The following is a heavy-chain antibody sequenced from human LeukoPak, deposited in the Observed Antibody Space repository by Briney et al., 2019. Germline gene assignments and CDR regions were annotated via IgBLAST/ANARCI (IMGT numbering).Heavy chain of an antibody. D-gene: IGHD3-22*01. CDR2: VSYDGTNK. CDR1: GFTFSLYG. Sequence: HPGGSLRLSCAVSGFTFSLYGMHWVRQAPGKGLEWVAVVSYDGTNKFYADSVKGRFTISRDGSKNTLYLQMNSLRAEDTAVYYCASIVPVYDSSGPWGQGTLVTVSS. J-gene: IGHJ4*02. CDR3: ASIVPVYDSSGP. V-gene: IGHV3-30*03.